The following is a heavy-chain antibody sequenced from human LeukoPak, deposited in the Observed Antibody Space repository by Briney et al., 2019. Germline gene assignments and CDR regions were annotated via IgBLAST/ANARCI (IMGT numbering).Heavy chain of an antibody. D-gene: IGHD3-3*01. J-gene: IGHJ5*02. V-gene: IGHV4-59*01. CDR3: ARGLHDFWSGPNWFDP. CDR1: GGSISSYY. CDR2: IYYSGST. Sequence: PSETLSLTCTVSGGSISSYYWSWIRQPPGKGLEWIGYIYYSGSTNYNPSLKSRVTISVDTSKNQFSLKLSSVTAADTAVYYCARGLHDFWSGPNWFDPWGQGTLVTVSS.